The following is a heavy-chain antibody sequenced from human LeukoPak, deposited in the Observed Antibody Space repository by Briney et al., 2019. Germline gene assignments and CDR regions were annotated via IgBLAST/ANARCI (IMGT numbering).Heavy chain of an antibody. CDR3: ARQWLVSPLFDY. Sequence: SETLSLTCTVSGGSISSYYWSWIRQPPGKGLEWIGEINHSGSTNYNPSLRSRVTVSVHTSKNQLSLKLSSVTAADAAVYYCARQWLVSPLFDYWGQGTLVTVSS. CDR2: INHSGST. CDR1: GGSISSYY. J-gene: IGHJ4*02. D-gene: IGHD6-19*01. V-gene: IGHV4-34*01.